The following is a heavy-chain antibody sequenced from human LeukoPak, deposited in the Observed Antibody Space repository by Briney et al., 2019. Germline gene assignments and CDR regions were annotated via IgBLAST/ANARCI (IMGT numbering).Heavy chain of an antibody. D-gene: IGHD6-19*01. CDR3: ARWHDSGRYFDY. CDR1: GGSFTNYC. J-gene: IGHJ4*02. CDR2: TCDSANT. Sequence: SETLSLTCTVSGGSFTNYCWNWMRQSPGKGLEWIGYTCDSANTYYNPSLKSRVTISVDMSKNQFSLKLTSATAADTAVYYCARWHDSGRYFDYWGRGTSVTVSS. V-gene: IGHV4-59*01.